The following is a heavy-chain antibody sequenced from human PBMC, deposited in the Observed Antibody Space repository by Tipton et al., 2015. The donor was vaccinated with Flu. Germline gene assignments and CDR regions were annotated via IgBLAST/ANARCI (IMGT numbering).Heavy chain of an antibody. CDR2: ILSGGRT. V-gene: IGHV3-66*01. D-gene: IGHD2-21*01. J-gene: IGHJ4*02. CDR3: AREVVVSGTPYYFDS. CDR1: GFNVTNYY. Sequence: SLRLSCAGSGFNVTNYYMSWVRQAPGKGLEWVSVILSGGRTYYAGSVKGRFTISRDISKNISYLQMKSLRVEDTAVYFCAREVVVSGTPYYFDSWGQGTLVTVSS.